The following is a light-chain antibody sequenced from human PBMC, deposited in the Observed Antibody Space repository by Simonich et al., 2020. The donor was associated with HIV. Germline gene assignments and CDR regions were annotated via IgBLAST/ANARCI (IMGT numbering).Light chain of an antibody. V-gene: IGKV4-1*01. CDR2: WAT. CDR3: QQYYSIPLT. Sequence: DIVMTQSPDSLAVSLGERATINCKSSQSVLSSSNNKNSLVWYQQKPGQPPKLLICWATTRESGVPDRFSGSGSGTDFTLTISSLQAEDGAVYYCQQYYSIPLTFGGGTKVEIK. J-gene: IGKJ4*01. CDR1: QSVLSSSNNKNS.